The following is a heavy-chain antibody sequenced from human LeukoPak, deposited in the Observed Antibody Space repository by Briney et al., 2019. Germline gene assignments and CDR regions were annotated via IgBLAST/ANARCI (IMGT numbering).Heavy chain of an antibody. CDR2: IIPIFGTA. Sequence: SVKVSCKASGGTFSSYAISWVRQAPGQGLEGMGGIIPIFGTANYAQKFQGRVTITADKSTSTAYMELSSLRSEDTAVYYCARGSGSYYTSWDYWGQGTLVTVSS. V-gene: IGHV1-69*06. D-gene: IGHD3-10*01. CDR1: GGTFSSYA. CDR3: ARGSGSYYTSWDY. J-gene: IGHJ4*02.